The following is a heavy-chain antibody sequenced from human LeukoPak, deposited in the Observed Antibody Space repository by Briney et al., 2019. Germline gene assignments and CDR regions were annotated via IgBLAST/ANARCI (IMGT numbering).Heavy chain of an antibody. V-gene: IGHV3-30-3*01. CDR1: GFTFSNYA. Sequence: PGGSLRLSCAASGFTFSNYAMHWVRQAPGKGLAWVAFMSFDGSDKYYADSVKGRFTISRDNSKNTLYLQMNSLRFEDTAVYYCARDQPGTYTLSSTWGQGTLVTVSS. D-gene: IGHD6-19*01. CDR2: MSFDGSDK. CDR3: ARDQPGTYTLSST. J-gene: IGHJ5*02.